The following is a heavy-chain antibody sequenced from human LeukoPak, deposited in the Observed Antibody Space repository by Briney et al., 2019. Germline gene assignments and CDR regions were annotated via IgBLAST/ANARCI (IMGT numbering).Heavy chain of an antibody. CDR1: GGSISPYY. D-gene: IGHD5-24*01. CDR3: ARHPLGGDGPIDY. Sequence: PSETLSLTCTVSGGSISPYYWSWIRQSPGKGLEYIGYIYYTGGTNYNPSLRSRVTISLDTSNSQFSLILSSVTAADTAVYYCARHPLGGDGPIDYWGQGTLVTVSS. CDR2: IYYTGGT. V-gene: IGHV4-59*01. J-gene: IGHJ4*02.